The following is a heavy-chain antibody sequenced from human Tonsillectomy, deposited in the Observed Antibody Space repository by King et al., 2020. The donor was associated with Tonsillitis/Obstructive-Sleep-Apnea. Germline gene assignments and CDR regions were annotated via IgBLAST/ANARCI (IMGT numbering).Heavy chain of an antibody. CDR3: AKEDDIVLVPAAMLDY. CDR2: ISGSGGST. J-gene: IGHJ4*02. Sequence: VQLVESGRGLVQPGGSLRLSCVASGFTFSSYAMSWVRQAPGKGLEWVSGISGSGGSTYYADSVKGRFTISRDNSKNTLYLQMNTLRAEDTAVYFCAKEDDIVLVPAAMLDYWGQGTLVTVSS. V-gene: IGHV3-23*04. D-gene: IGHD2-2*01. CDR1: GFTFSSYA.